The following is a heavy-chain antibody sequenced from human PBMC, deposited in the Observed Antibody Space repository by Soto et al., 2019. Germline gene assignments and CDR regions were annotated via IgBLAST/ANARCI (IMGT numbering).Heavy chain of an antibody. CDR1: SGSISSSNW. V-gene: IGHV4-4*02. J-gene: IGHJ6*03. D-gene: IGHD3-16*02. CDR2: IYHSGST. CDR3: GGQGGEPVGSYRFYFLFFHMGL. Sequence: QVQLQESGPGLVKPSGTLSLTCAVSSGSISSSNWWSWVRQPPGKGLEWIGEIYHSGSTNYNPSLKESIPITVRKAKDPVPLKAGLVDGAGPGVYFWGGQGGEPVGSYRFYFLFFHMGLWGKGTTVTVSS.